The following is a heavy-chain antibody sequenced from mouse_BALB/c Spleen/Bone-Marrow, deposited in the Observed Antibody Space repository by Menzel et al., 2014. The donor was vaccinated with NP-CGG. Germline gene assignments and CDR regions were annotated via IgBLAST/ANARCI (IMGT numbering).Heavy chain of an antibody. J-gene: IGHJ4*01. CDR3: AGLLRGDYAMDY. CDR2: VYPGNVNT. D-gene: IGHD2-3*01. Sequence: QVQLKQSGPELVKPEASVRISCKASGYTFTSYYIHWVKQRPGQGLEWIGWVYPGNVNTKYNEKFKGKATLTADKSSSTAYMQLSSLTSEDSAVYFCAGLLRGDYAMDYWGQGTSVTVSS. CDR1: GYTFTSYY. V-gene: IGHV1S56*01.